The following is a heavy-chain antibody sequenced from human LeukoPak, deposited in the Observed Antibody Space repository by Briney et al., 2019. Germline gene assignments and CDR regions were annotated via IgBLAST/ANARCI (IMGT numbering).Heavy chain of an antibody. CDR1: RGSVSSAY. V-gene: IGHV4-59*02. D-gene: IGHD6-19*01. Sequence: SETLSLTCTVSRGSVSSAYWSWIRQPPGKRLEWIGYMYNSEITNYNPSLKSRVTMSLDMSKNQFSLDLTSVSEADTAVYYCATGHSSGWFYYWGQGSLVIVSS. CDR2: MYNSEIT. CDR3: ATGHSSGWFYY. J-gene: IGHJ4*02.